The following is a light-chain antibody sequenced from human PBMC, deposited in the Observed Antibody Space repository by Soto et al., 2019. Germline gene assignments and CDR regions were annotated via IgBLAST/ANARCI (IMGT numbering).Light chain of an antibody. J-gene: IGLJ2*01. CDR3: SSYTVSSPVV. V-gene: IGLV2-14*01. CDR2: EVN. Sequence: QSALTQPASVSGSPGQSITISCTGTSSDIGGYNYVSWYQQHPGKAPKLMISEVNNRPSGVSNRFSGSKSGNTASLTISGLQAEDEADYYCSSYTVSSPVVFGGGTKLTVL. CDR1: SSDIGGYNY.